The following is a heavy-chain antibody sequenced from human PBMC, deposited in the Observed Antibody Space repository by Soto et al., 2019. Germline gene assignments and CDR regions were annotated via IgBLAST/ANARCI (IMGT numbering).Heavy chain of an antibody. D-gene: IGHD4-17*01. CDR2: IYYSGST. V-gene: IGHV4-39*01. CDR3: ARHSPTVTWFDP. CDR1: GGSISSSSYY. J-gene: IGHJ5*02. Sequence: QLQLQESGPGLVKPSETLSLTCTVSGGSISSSSYYWGWIRQPPGKGLEWIGSIYYSGSTYYNPSLKSRVTISVDTSKNQFSLKLSSVTAADTAVYYCARHSPTVTWFDPWGQGTLVTVSS.